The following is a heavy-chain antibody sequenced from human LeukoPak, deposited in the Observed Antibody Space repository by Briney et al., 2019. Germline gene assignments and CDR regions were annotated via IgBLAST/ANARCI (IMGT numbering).Heavy chain of an antibody. CDR1: GGSFSGYY. D-gene: IGHD5-24*01. J-gene: IGHJ6*03. Sequence: SETLSLTCAVYGGSFSGYYWSWIRQPPGKGLEWIGQINHSGSINYNPSLKSRVTISVDTSKNQFSLKLSSVTAADTAVYYCAMASRDGYNRYYYYYYMDVWGKGTTVTISS. V-gene: IGHV4-34*01. CDR3: AMASRDGYNRYYYYYYMDV. CDR2: INHSGSI.